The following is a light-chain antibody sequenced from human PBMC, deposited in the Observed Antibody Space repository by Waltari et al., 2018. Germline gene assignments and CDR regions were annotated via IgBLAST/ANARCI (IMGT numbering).Light chain of an antibody. V-gene: IGLV3-25*03. CDR1: ALPKQY. Sequence: SYELTQPPSVSVSPGQTARITCSGDALPKQYAYWYQKKPGQAPVLVIYKDTERPSGIPERFSGSRSGTTVTLTISGVQTEDEADYYCQSADSRGTVVFVGGTELTVL. CDR2: KDT. CDR3: QSADSRGTVV. J-gene: IGLJ2*01.